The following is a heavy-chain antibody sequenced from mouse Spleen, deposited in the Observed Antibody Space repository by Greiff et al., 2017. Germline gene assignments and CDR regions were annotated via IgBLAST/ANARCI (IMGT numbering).Heavy chain of an antibody. CDR1: GFTFSGFY. V-gene: IGHV7-1*02. D-gene: IGHD1-1*01. CDR2: SRNKANDYTT. Sequence: EVHLVESGGGLVQTGGSLRLSCATSGFTFSGFYMEWVRQPPGKRLEWIAASRNKANDYTTEYSASVKGRFIVSRDTSQSILYLQMNALRAEDTAIYYCARDDYPAWFAYWGQGTLVTVSA. J-gene: IGHJ3*01. CDR3: ARDDYPAWFAY.